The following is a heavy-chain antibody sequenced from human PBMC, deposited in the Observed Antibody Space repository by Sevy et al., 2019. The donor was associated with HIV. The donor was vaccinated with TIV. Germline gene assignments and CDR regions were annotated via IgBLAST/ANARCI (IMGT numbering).Heavy chain of an antibody. J-gene: IGHJ6*02. CDR1: GFTFSSYA. Sequence: GGSLRLSCAASGFTFSSYAMHWVRQAPGKGLEWVAVISYDGSNKYYADSVKGRFTISRDNSKNTLYLQMNSLRAEDTAVYYCASVGYCSGGSCYDIGYYYGMDVWGQGTTVTVSS. CDR2: ISYDGSNK. V-gene: IGHV3-30-3*01. D-gene: IGHD2-15*01. CDR3: ASVGYCSGGSCYDIGYYYGMDV.